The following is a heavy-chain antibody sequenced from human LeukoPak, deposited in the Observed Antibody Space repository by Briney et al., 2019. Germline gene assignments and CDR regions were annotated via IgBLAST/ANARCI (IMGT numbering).Heavy chain of an antibody. D-gene: IGHD6-6*01. J-gene: IGHJ4*02. CDR1: GDSISDSF. CDR2: IYYSGST. V-gene: IGHV4-59*01. Sequence: SETLSLTCTVSGDSISDSFWSWIRQPPAKGLECIGYIYYSGSTNYNPSLKSRVTISVDTSKTQFSLQLSSVPAADTAVYYCASSGGSSPRGYFDYWGQGTLVTVSS. CDR3: ASSGGSSPRGYFDY.